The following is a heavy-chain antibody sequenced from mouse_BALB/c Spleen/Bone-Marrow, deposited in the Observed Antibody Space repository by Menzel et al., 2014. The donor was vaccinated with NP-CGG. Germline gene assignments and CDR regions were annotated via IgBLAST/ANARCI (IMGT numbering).Heavy chain of an antibody. CDR3: ARKGYGNYHYYAMDY. D-gene: IGHD2-1*01. Sequence: VQLQQSGAELAKSGASVKMSCKASGYTFTSYWMYWIKQRPGQGLVWIGYINPSTGYTEYNQKFKDKATLTADKSSNTAYMQLSSLTSEDSAVYYCARKGYGNYHYYAMDYWGQGTSVTVSS. CDR1: GYTFTSYW. J-gene: IGHJ4*01. V-gene: IGHV1-7*01. CDR2: INPSTGYT.